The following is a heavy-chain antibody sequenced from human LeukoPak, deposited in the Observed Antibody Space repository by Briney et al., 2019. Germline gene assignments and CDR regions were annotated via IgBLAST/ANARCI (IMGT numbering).Heavy chain of an antibody. CDR1: GITLSNYG. CDR2: ISDSGGSR. Sequence: GGSLRLSCAVSGITLSNYGMSWVRQAPGKGLEWVEGISDSGGSRNYADSVKGRFTISRDNPKNTLYLQMNSLRAEDTAVYFCAKRGVVIRVILVGFHKEAYYFDSWGQGALVTVSS. D-gene: IGHD3-22*01. CDR3: AKRGVVIRVILVGFHKEAYYFDS. J-gene: IGHJ4*02. V-gene: IGHV3-23*01.